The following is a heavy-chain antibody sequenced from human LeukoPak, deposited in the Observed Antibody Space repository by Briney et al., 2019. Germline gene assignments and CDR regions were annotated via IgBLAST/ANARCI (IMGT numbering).Heavy chain of an antibody. CDR1: GFTFSSYE. J-gene: IGHJ4*02. Sequence: GGSLRLSCAASGFTFSSYEMNWVRQAPGKGLEWVSHISSSGTTIYYADSVKGRFTISRDNAKTSLYLQMNSLRAEDTAVYYCARPDGDYYYGSGSYFHYWGQGTLVTVSS. D-gene: IGHD3-10*01. CDR2: ISSSGTTI. V-gene: IGHV3-48*03. CDR3: ARPDGDYYYGSGSYFHY.